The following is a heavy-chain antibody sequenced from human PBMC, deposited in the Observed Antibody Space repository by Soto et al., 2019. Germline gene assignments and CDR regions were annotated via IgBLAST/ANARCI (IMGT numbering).Heavy chain of an antibody. CDR1: GGSISSSSYY. D-gene: IGHD6-19*01. CDR2: IYNTENT. J-gene: IGHJ5*02. V-gene: IGHV4-61*05. Sequence: SETLSLTCTVSGGSISSSSYYWGWIRQPPGKGLEWIGYIYNTENTYYNPSLTNRVTISLDTSKNQFSLKLTSVTAADTAVYYCARRLYGNGWSWGQGTLVTVSS. CDR3: ARRLYGNGWS.